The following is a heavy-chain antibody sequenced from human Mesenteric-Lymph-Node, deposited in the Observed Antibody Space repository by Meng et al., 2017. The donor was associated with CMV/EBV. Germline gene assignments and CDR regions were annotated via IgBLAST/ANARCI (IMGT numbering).Heavy chain of an antibody. CDR3: AREGAVANYLIDY. Sequence: GESLKISCAASGFTFSSYSMNWVRQAPGKGLEWVSSISSSSSYIYYADSVKGRFTISRDNAKNSLYLQMNSLRAEDTAVYYCAREGAVANYLIDYWGQGTLVTVSS. D-gene: IGHD6-19*01. J-gene: IGHJ4*02. V-gene: IGHV3-21*01. CDR1: GFTFSSYS. CDR2: ISSSSSYI.